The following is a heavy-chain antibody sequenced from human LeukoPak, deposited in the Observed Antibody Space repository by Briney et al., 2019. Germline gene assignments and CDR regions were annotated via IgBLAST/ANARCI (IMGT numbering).Heavy chain of an antibody. D-gene: IGHD3-22*01. V-gene: IGHV3-53*01. CDR3: ARDVGDYYDSSGYPV. J-gene: IGHJ4*02. CDR1: GFTVSSNY. CDR2: IYSGGST. Sequence: GGSLRLSCAASGFTVSSNYMSWVRQAPGKGLEWVSVIYSGGSTYYADSVKGRFTISRDNSKNTLYLQMNSLRAEDTAVYYCARDVGDYYDSSGYPVWGQGTLVTVSS.